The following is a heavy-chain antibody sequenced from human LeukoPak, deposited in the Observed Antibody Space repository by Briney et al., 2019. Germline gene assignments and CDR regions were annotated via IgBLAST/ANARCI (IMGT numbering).Heavy chain of an antibody. D-gene: IGHD4/OR15-4a*01. V-gene: IGHV4-39*01. CDR1: GGSISNSNYY. CDR3: ARLLKLTTPPGI. J-gene: IGHJ3*02. CDR2: IYYSGNT. Sequence: KPSETLSLTCTVSGGSISNSNYYWGWIRQPPGKGLGWIGSIYYSGNTYYNPSLKSRVTISVDTSKNQFSLKLSSVTAADTAVYYCARLLKLTTPPGIWGQGTMVTVSS.